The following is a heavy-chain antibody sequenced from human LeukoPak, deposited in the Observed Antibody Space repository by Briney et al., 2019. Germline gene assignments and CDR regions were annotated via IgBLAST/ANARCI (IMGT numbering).Heavy chain of an antibody. Sequence: SETLSLTCTVSGGSLSSYYWSWIRQPPGKGLEWIGYIYYSGSTNYNPSLKSRVTISVDTSKNQFSLKLSSVTAADTAVYYCASSYYGSGPAKFDYWGQGTLVTVSS. CDR3: ASSYYGSGPAKFDY. D-gene: IGHD3-10*01. CDR2: IYYSGST. V-gene: IGHV4-59*01. CDR1: GGSLSSYY. J-gene: IGHJ4*02.